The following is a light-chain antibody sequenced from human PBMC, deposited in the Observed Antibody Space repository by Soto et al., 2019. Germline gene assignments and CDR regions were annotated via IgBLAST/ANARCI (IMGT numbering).Light chain of an antibody. CDR2: EVS. J-gene: IGLJ1*01. CDR3: SSYTSSRAYV. CDR1: SSDVGGYNY. Sequence: QSVLTQPPSVSAAPRQKVTISCSGSSSDVGGYNYVSWYQQQSGKAPKLMIHEVSNRPSGVSNRFSGSKSGNTASLTISGLQAEDEADYYCSSYTSSRAYVFGIGTKVTVL. V-gene: IGLV2-14*01.